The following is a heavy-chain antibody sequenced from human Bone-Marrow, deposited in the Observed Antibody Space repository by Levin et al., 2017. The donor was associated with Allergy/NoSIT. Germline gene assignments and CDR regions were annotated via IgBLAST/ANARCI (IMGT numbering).Heavy chain of an antibody. CDR1: GLKFSNYG. CDR3: ATRGVVLLQPDDH. J-gene: IGHJ4*02. CDR2: ISYDGRRD. D-gene: IGHD2-21*01. Sequence: GESLKISCVASGLKFSNYGIHWVRQVPGKGLEWVAVISYDGRRDFYADSVKGRFTISRDNSKNTVYLQMNRLRREDTALYYCATRGVVLLQPDDHWGQGTFVTVST. V-gene: IGHV3-30*03.